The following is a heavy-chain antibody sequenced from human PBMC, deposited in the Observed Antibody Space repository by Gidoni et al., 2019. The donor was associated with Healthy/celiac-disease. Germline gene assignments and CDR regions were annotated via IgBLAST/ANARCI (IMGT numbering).Heavy chain of an antibody. D-gene: IGHD3-10*01. V-gene: IGHV4-34*01. CDR1: GGSFSGYY. CDR3: ARGSPRSYPILYGSGSNTDAGDDY. J-gene: IGHJ4*02. Sequence: QVQLQQWGAGLLKPSETLSLTCAVYGGSFSGYYWSWLRQPSGKGLEWIGEINHSGSTNYNPSLKSRVTISVDTSKNQFSLKLSSVTAADTAVYYCARGSPRSYPILYGSGSNTDAGDDYWGQGTLVTVSS. CDR2: INHSGST.